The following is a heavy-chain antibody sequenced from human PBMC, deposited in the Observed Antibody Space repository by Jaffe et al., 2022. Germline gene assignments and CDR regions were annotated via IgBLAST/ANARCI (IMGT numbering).Heavy chain of an antibody. D-gene: IGHD1-26*01. V-gene: IGHV3-7*05. CDR1: GFTFSSYW. Sequence: EVQLVESGGGLVQPGGSLRLSCAASGFTFSSYWMSWVRQAPGKGLEWVANIKQDGSEKYYVDSVKGRFTISRDNAKNSLYLQMNSLRAEDTAVYYCARHRLRGARTSRDAFDIWGQGTMVTVSS. CDR3: ARHRLRGARTSRDAFDI. CDR2: IKQDGSEK. J-gene: IGHJ3*02.